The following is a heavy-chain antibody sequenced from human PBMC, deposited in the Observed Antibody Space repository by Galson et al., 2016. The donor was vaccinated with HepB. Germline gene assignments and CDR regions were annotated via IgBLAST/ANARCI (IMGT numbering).Heavy chain of an antibody. J-gene: IGHJ4*02. Sequence: SLRLSSAASGLTVSINHMTWVRQAPGKGLEWVSVIESGGSTFNADCVKGRFTISRDNLKNTLYLQMNRQRSEDTAVYYCSREHSGGWYSDRGPICYFDYWGQGTLVTVSS. V-gene: IGHV3-66*02. CDR3: SREHSGGWYSDRGPICYFDY. CDR2: IESGGST. D-gene: IGHD6-19*01. CDR1: GLTVSINH.